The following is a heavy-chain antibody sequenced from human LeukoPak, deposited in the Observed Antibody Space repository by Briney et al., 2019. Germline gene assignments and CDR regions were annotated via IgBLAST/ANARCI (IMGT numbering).Heavy chain of an antibody. CDR3: TRDRGAYNLYDY. CDR2: IRSKAYGETA. CDR1: GFTFGDYA. Sequence: YLRLSCTASGFTFGDYAMSWIRQAPGQGLEWVGFIRSKAYGETADYAASVKGRFTISRDDSKAIAYLQMNSLKTEDTAVYHCTRDRGAYNLYDYWGQGTLVTFSS. D-gene: IGHD1-1*01. V-gene: IGHV3-49*03. J-gene: IGHJ4*02.